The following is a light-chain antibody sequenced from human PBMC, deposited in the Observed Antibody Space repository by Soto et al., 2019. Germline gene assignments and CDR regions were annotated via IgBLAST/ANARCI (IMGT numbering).Light chain of an antibody. V-gene: IGLV1-44*01. Sequence: QSALSQPPSASGTPGQTVIISCSGSRSDIGSNFVNWYQHLPGTAPKLLIYNSNQRPSGVPDRFSGSKSGTSASLAISGLQSEDEADYYCAAWDDSLSGRVFGGGTKLTVL. CDR1: RSDIGSNF. CDR3: AAWDDSLSGRV. CDR2: NSN. J-gene: IGLJ2*01.